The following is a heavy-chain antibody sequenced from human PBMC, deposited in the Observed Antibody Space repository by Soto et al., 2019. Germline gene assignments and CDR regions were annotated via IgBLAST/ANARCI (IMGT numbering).Heavy chain of an antibody. CDR1: GYTFTSYG. CDR3: ARTLYYDSSGYYFDY. D-gene: IGHD3-22*01. Sequence: QVQLVQSGAEVKKPGASVKVSCKASGYTFTSYGISWVRQAPGQGLEWMGWISAYNGNTNYAQKLQGRVTMTTDTYTSTTYMELRSLRSDDTTVYYCARTLYYDSSGYYFDYWGQGTLVTVSS. V-gene: IGHV1-18*01. J-gene: IGHJ4*02. CDR2: ISAYNGNT.